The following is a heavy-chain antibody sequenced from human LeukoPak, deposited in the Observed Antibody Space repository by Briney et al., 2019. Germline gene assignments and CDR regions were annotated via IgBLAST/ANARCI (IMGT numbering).Heavy chain of an antibody. D-gene: IGHD6-19*01. J-gene: IGHJ4*02. CDR1: RFTLSNNY. Sequence: GGSLRLSRAASRFTLSNNYMTGVRPAPGKGLEWVSLISCGGTTYYADCVKGRFTISIDSSKSTLYLQMNSLRAEDTAVYYCARDLAVVGPGYLDYWGQGTLVTVSS. CDR2: ISCGGTT. CDR3: ARDLAVVGPGYLDY. V-gene: IGHV3-66*01.